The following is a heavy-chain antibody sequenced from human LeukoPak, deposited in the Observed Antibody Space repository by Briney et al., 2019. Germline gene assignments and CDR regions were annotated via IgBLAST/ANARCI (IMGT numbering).Heavy chain of an antibody. V-gene: IGHV4-34*01. J-gene: IGHJ5*02. CDR2: INHSGST. D-gene: IGHD6-19*01. CDR3: ARPPYSSGWYWFDP. CDR1: GGSFSGYC. Sequence: SETLSLTCAVYGGSFSGYCWSWIRQPPGKGLEWIGEINHSGSTNYNPSLKSRVTISVDTSKNQFSLKLSSVTAADTAVYYCARPPYSSGWYWFDPWSQGTLVTVSS.